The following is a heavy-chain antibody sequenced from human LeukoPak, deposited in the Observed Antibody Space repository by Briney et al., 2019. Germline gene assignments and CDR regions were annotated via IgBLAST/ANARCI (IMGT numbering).Heavy chain of an antibody. CDR2: INWDGAST. Sequence: GGSLRLSCAASGFRFDDYSMNWVRHVPGKGLEWVAGINWDGASTGYRDSMKGRFTISRDNGKNPLYLQMNSLRVEDTAVYYCGRVHCSTNSCYDYYDYYMDVSGKGTTVTVSS. V-gene: IGHV3-20*04. CDR3: GRVHCSTNSCYDYYDYYMDV. CDR1: GFRFDDYS. J-gene: IGHJ6*03. D-gene: IGHD2-2*01.